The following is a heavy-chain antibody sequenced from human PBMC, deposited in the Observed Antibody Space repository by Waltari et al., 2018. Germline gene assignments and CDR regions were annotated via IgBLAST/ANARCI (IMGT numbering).Heavy chain of an antibody. Sequence: QVQLQESGPGLVKPSETLSLTCTVSGGSISSYSWSWIRQPAGKGLGWIGRIYTSGSNNYNTSLKGRVTMSVDTSKNQFSLKRSSVTAADTAVYYWAREFYWNYVFNWFDPWGQGTLVTVSS. CDR3: AREFYWNYVFNWFDP. CDR2: IYTSGSN. CDR1: GGSISSYS. V-gene: IGHV4-4*07. J-gene: IGHJ5*02. D-gene: IGHD1-7*01.